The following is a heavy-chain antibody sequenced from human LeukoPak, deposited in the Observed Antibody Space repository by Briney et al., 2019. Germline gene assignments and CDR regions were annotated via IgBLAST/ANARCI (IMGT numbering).Heavy chain of an antibody. V-gene: IGHV3-48*03. CDR3: ARDTLLYADSPDAFDM. CDR2: IGSSGSTV. Sequence: GGSLRLSRAASGFSFSSYEMNWVRQAPGKGLEWVSYIGSSGSTVYYADSVKGRFTISRDNAKNSLYLQMNSLRDEDTAVYYCARDTLLYADSPDAFDMWGQGTMVTVSS. D-gene: IGHD4-17*01. CDR1: GFSFSSYE. J-gene: IGHJ3*02.